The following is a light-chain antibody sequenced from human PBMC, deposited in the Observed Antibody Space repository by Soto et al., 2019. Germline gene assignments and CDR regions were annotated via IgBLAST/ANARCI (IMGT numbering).Light chain of an antibody. CDR2: AAS. Sequence: IQLTQSTSFLSASVGDRVTITCRASQGISSYLAWYQQKPGKAPKLLIYAASTLQSGVPSRFSGSGSGTEFTLTISSLQPEDFATYYCQQLNSYPLTFAGGTKVAIK. CDR1: QGISSY. V-gene: IGKV1-9*01. J-gene: IGKJ4*01. CDR3: QQLNSYPLT.